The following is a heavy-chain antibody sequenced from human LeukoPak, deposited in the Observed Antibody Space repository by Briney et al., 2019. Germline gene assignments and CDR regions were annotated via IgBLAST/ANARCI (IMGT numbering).Heavy chain of an antibody. J-gene: IGHJ3*02. CDR2: VDPEDGET. CDR1: GYTLTELS. D-gene: IGHD1-26*01. CDR3: ATAMGAIPGDAFDI. V-gene: IGHV1-24*01. Sequence: GASVKVSCKVSGYTLTELSMHWVRQAPGKGLEWMGLVDPEDGETIYAEKFQGRVTITADTSTDTAYMELSSLRSEDTAVYYCATAMGAIPGDAFDIWGQGTVVTVSS.